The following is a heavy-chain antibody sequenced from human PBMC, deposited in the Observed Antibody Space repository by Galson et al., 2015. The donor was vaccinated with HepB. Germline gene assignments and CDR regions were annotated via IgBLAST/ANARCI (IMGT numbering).Heavy chain of an antibody. CDR3: ARVDCGGDCFYVFYQYGMDV. D-gene: IGHD2-21*02. Sequence: SLRLSCAVSGFTFSSYAMTWVRQVPGKGLEWVSGIGASGDSKSYAKYTKGRFTISRDNSKNTLSLQMNRLRAEDTAIYYCARVDCGGDCFYVFYQYGMDVWGQGTTVTVSS. CDR2: IGASGDSK. CDR1: GFTFSSYA. J-gene: IGHJ6*02. V-gene: IGHV3-23*01.